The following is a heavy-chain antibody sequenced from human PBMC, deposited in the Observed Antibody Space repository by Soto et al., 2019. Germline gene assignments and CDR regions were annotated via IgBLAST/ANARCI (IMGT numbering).Heavy chain of an antibody. CDR1: GGSISSYY. Sequence: SETLSLTCTVSGGSISSYYWSWIRQPAGKGLEWIGRIYTSGSTNYNPSLKSRFTISRDNAKNTLYLQMNSLRAEDTAVYYCARGPYNWNYGNNWFDPWGQGTLVTVSS. D-gene: IGHD1-7*01. CDR3: ARGPYNWNYGNNWFDP. J-gene: IGHJ5*02. CDR2: IYTSGST. V-gene: IGHV4-4*07.